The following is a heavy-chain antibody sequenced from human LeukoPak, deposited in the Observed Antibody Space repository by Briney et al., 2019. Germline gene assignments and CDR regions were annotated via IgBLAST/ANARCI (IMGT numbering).Heavy chain of an antibody. CDR2: ISWDGTT. CDR3: VKDLSYESSGSVPDY. J-gene: IGHJ4*02. CDR1: GFIFEDYT. Sequence: PGGSLRLSCAASGFIFEDYTMHWVRQAPGKTLEWVSLISWDGTTYYADSVKGRFTISRDNSKNYLSLQMDTLRRADTAFYYCVKDLSYESSGSVPDYWGQGTLVTVSS. D-gene: IGHD3-22*01. V-gene: IGHV3-43*01.